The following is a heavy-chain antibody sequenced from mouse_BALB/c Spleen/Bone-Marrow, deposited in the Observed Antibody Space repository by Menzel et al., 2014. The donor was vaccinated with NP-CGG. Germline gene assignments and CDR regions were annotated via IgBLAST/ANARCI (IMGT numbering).Heavy chain of an antibody. J-gene: IGHJ3*01. V-gene: IGHV1S22*01. CDR3: GRFDSYDVGFAY. D-gene: IGHD2-12*01. CDR1: GYTFTSYW. Sequence: LQQSGSELVRPGASVKLSCKASGYTFTSYWMHWVKQRPGQGLEWIGNIYPGSGTAKYDEKFKNKATLTVDTSSSTAYMRRMNLAAEDSAVCYCGRFDSYDVGFAYWGQGTLVTVSA. CDR2: IYPGSGTA.